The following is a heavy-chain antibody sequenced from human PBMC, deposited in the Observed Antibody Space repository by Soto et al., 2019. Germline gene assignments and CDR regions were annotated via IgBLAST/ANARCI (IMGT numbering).Heavy chain of an antibody. J-gene: IGHJ6*02. CDR2: IFYSGST. V-gene: IGHV4-39*01. CDR1: GGSISSSSYY. CDR3: AVTMVRGVIMDPRYYYYGMDV. Sequence: SETLSLTCTVSGGSISSSSYYWGWIRQPPGKGLECIGIIFYSGSTYYNPSLKCRVTISVDTSKNQFSLMLSFVTAADTAVYYFAVTMVRGVIMDPRYYYYGMDVWGQGTTVTVSS. D-gene: IGHD3-10*01.